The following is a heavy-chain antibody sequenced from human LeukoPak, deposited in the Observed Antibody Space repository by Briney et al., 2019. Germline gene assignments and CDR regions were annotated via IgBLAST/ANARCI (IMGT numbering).Heavy chain of an antibody. CDR3: ARDVGSSSWYFDY. J-gene: IGHJ4*02. CDR1: GYTFTSYY. CDR2: INPSGGSI. V-gene: IGHV1-46*01. Sequence: ASVKVSCKASGYTFTSYYMYWVRQAPGQGLEWMGMINPSGGSITYAQKFQGRVTMTRDTSTSTVYMELSSLRSEDTAVYYCARDVGSSSWYFDYWGQGTLVTVSS. D-gene: IGHD6-13*01.